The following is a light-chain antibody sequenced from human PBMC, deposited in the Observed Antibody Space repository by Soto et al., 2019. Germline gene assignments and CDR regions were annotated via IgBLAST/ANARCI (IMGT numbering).Light chain of an antibody. CDR1: SSNIGRTS. Sequence: QSVLTQPPSVSAAPGQKVTISCSGSSSNIGRTSVSWYQQLPETAPRLLIYENNKRPSGIPDRFSGSKSGTSATLVITGLQTGDEADYFCGTWDSNLSADIFGTGTKVTVL. CDR3: GTWDSNLSADI. CDR2: ENN. V-gene: IGLV1-51*02. J-gene: IGLJ1*01.